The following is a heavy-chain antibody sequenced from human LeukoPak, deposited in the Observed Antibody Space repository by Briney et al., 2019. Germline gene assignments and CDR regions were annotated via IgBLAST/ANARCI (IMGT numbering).Heavy chain of an antibody. V-gene: IGHV3-23*01. J-gene: IGHJ4*02. D-gene: IGHD3-22*01. CDR1: EFTFNNYA. Sequence: GGSLRLSCAASEFTFNNYAMSWVRQAPGKRLEWVSAIGDSGIYTYYADSVKGRFTISRDNSKNALYLQMNSLRAEDTAVYYCARRARDAGSGFYFYFDYWGQGTLVTVSS. CDR2: IGDSGIYT. CDR3: ARRARDAGSGFYFYFDY.